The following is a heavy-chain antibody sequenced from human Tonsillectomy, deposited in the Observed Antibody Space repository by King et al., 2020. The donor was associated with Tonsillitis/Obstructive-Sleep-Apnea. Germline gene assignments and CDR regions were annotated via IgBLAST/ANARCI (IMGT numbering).Heavy chain of an antibody. D-gene: IGHD4-17*01. V-gene: IGHV4-4*02. CDR2: IYHSGST. Sequence: VQLQESGPGLVKPSGTLSLTCAVSGGSISSSNWWCWVRQPPGKGLEWIGEIYHSGSTNYNPSLKSRVTISVDKSKNQFSLKLSSVTAADTAVYYCASTLADYGDPELWYYYYMDVWGKGTTVTVSS. J-gene: IGHJ6*03. CDR1: GGSISSSNW. CDR3: ASTLADYGDPELWYYYYMDV.